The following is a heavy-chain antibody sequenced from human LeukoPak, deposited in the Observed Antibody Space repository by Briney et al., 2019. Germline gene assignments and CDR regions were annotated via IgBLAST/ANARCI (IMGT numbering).Heavy chain of an antibody. CDR3: AKGLGTRTFDY. V-gene: IGHV3-9*01. CDR2: ISWNSGSI. Sequence: GGSLRLSCAASGFTFDDYVMHWVRQAPGKGLEWVSGISWNSGSIGYADSVKGRFTISRDNAKNSLYLQMNSLRAEDTALYYCAKGLGTRTFDYWGQGTLVTVSS. J-gene: IGHJ4*02. D-gene: IGHD7-27*01. CDR1: GFTFDDYV.